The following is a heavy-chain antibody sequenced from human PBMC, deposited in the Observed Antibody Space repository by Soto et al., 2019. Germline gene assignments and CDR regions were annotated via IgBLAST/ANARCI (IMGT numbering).Heavy chain of an antibody. J-gene: IGHJ5*02. CDR3: AREFLSSGSRGPLGWFDP. V-gene: IGHV1-2*02. CDR2: INPNSGGT. Sequence: QVQLVQSGAEVKKPGASVKVSCKASGYTFTGYYMHWVRQAPGQGLEWMGWINPNSGGTNYAQKFQGRVTMTRDTLISTAYLELSRLRSDDTAVYYCAREFLSSGSRGPLGWFDPWGQGPLVTVSS. CDR1: GYTFTGYY. D-gene: IGHD6-19*01.